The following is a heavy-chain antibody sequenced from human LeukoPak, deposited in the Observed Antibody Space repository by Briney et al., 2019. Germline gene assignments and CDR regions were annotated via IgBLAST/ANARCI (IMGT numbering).Heavy chain of an antibody. CDR2: IYYSGST. CDR3: AKRRMVRGVIKNNWFDP. CDR1: GGSISSSSYY. V-gene: IGHV4-39*07. D-gene: IGHD3-10*01. J-gene: IGHJ5*02. Sequence: SETLSLTCTVSGGSISSSSYYWGWIRQPPGKGLEWIGSIYYSGSTYYNPSLKSRVTISVDTSKNQFSLKLSSVTAADTAVYYCAKRRMVRGVIKNNWFDPWGQGTLVTVSS.